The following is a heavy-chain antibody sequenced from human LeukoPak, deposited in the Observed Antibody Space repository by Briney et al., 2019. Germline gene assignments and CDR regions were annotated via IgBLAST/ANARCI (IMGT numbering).Heavy chain of an antibody. CDR1: GYSFTTYW. J-gene: IGHJ4*02. CDR3: ARASRDGYNQNFDY. V-gene: IGHV5-51*01. D-gene: IGHD5-24*01. Sequence: GESLKISCKASGYSFTTYWIAWVRQMPGKGLEWMGFVFPGDSDTKYSPSFQGQVSISADKSINTAYLQWSSLKASDTAMYYCARASRDGYNQNFDYWGQGTLVTVSS. CDR2: VFPGDSDT.